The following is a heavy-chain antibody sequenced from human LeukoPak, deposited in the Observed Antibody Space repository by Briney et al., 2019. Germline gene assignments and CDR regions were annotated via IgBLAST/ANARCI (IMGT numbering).Heavy chain of an antibody. V-gene: IGHV3-7*04. CDR2: IKQDGSEK. Sequence: GGSLRLSCEASGLTFNKYWMTWVRQAPGKGLEWVANIKQDGSEKNYVDSVKGRFTISRDNAKNTLYLQMNSLRAEDTAVYYCGRVLSGSNRQLDSWGQGTLVTVSS. CDR1: GLTFNKYW. J-gene: IGHJ4*02. D-gene: IGHD3-3*01. CDR3: GRVLSGSNRQLDS.